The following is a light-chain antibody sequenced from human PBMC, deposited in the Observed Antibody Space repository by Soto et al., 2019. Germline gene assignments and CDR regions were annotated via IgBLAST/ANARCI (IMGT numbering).Light chain of an antibody. CDR1: QSISRS. J-gene: IGKJ3*01. Sequence: DIQMTQSPATLSASVGDRVTITCRSSQSISRSLAWYQQKPGKAPSLLIYDASSLEGGVPSRFSGSGFGTEFTLTITSLQPEDFATYYCQQYSDFLISFGPGTTVDFK. CDR2: DAS. CDR3: QQYSDFLIS. V-gene: IGKV1-5*01.